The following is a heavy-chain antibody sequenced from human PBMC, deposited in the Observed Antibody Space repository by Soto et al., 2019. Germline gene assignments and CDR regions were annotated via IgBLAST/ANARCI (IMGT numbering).Heavy chain of an antibody. Sequence: GGSLRLSCAASGFTFSSYGMHWVRQAPGKGLEWVAVISYDGSNKYYADSVKGRFTISRDNSKNTLYLQMNSLRAEDTAVYYCAKDPSDDYGDYEHYFDYWGQGTLVTVSS. CDR3: AKDPSDDYGDYEHYFDY. CDR2: ISYDGSNK. D-gene: IGHD4-17*01. J-gene: IGHJ4*02. CDR1: GFTFSSYG. V-gene: IGHV3-30*18.